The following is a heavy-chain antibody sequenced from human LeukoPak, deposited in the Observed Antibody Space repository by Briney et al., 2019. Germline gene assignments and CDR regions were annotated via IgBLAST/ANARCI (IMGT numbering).Heavy chain of an antibody. CDR2: IHHSGST. V-gene: IGHV4-39*07. Sequence: SETLSLTCTVSGGSISSTSYSWGWIRQPPGKGLEWIGNIHHSGSTYYNPSLKSRVTISIDTSNNQFSLKLSSVTAADTVVYYCARDPDFWTGYYYFDYWGQGTLVTVSS. CDR3: ARDPDFWTGYYYFDY. CDR1: GGSISSTSYS. D-gene: IGHD3/OR15-3a*01. J-gene: IGHJ4*02.